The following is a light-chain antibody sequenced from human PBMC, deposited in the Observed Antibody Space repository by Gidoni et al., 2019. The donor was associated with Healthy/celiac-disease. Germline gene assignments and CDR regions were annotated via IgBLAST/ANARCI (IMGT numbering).Light chain of an antibody. J-gene: IGKJ5*01. CDR3: QQYGSSPLIT. V-gene: IGKV3-20*01. Sequence: EIVLTQSPVTLSLSPGERATISCRASQSVSSSYLAWYQQKPGQAPRLLIYGASSRATGIPDRYSGSGSGTDFTITISRLEPEDCAVYYCQQYGSSPLITFGQGTRLEFK. CDR1: QSVSSSY. CDR2: GAS.